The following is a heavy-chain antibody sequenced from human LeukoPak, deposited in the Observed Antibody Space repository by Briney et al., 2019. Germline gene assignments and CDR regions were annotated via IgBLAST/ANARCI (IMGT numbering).Heavy chain of an antibody. J-gene: IGHJ4*02. CDR3: AKEGAAPGPDFDY. Sequence: SETLSLTCTVSGASIRHYYWSWLRQPAGKGLEWIGRIVPSGTTNYNPSLKSRVTMSVDTSKNQFSLKVSSVTAADAAVYYCAKEGAAPGPDFDYWGQGTLVIVSS. D-gene: IGHD6-13*01. CDR1: GASIRHYY. V-gene: IGHV4-4*07. CDR2: IVPSGTT.